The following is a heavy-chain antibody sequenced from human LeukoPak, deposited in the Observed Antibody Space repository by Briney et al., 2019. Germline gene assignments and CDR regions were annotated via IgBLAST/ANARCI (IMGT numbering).Heavy chain of an antibody. D-gene: IGHD2-8*01. V-gene: IGHV4-34*01. J-gene: IGHJ4*02. CDR1: GGSFSGYY. Sequence: SETLSLTCAVYGGSFSGYYWRWIRQPPWKGLEWIGEINHSGSTNYNPSLKSRVTISVDTSKNQCSLKLSSVTAADTAVYYCAGIGYCTNGVCYIRDSWGQGTLVTVSS. CDR3: AGIGYCTNGVCYIRDS. CDR2: INHSGST.